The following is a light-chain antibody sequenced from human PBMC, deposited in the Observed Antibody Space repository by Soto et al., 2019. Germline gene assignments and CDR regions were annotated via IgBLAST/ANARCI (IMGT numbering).Light chain of an antibody. Sequence: EILLTQSPATLSLSPGERATLSCRASQSISSYLAWYQQKPGQAPRLLIFDASNRAPGIPPRFLGSGSGTDFTRTISSLDTEDSAVYYCQQRRTWPLTFGGGTNVEIK. CDR3: QQRRTWPLT. CDR2: DAS. V-gene: IGKV3-11*01. J-gene: IGKJ4*01. CDR1: QSISSY.